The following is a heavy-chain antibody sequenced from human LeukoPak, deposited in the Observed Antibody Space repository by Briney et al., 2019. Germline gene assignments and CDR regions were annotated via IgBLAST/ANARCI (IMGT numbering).Heavy chain of an antibody. Sequence: PSETLSLTCTVSGGSISSSSYYWSWIRQPPGKGLEWIGYIYYSGSTNYNPSLKSRVTISVDTSKNQFSLKLSSVTAADTAVYYCARGKGSGSYSFDYWGQGTLVTVSS. D-gene: IGHD3-10*01. V-gene: IGHV4-61*01. CDR3: ARGKGSGSYSFDY. CDR1: GGSISSSSYY. J-gene: IGHJ4*02. CDR2: IYYSGST.